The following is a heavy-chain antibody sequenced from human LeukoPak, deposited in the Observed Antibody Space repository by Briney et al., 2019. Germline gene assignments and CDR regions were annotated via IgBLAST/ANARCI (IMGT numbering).Heavy chain of an antibody. V-gene: IGHV4-38-2*02. J-gene: IGHJ3*01. CDR2: IFHSGST. CDR1: GYSMSRGYL. D-gene: IGHD6-19*01. CDR3: ARETEQQWQY. Sequence: SETLSLTCTVSGYSMSRGYLWGWIRLPPGKGLEWIASIFHSGSTYYNPSLKSRVTISVDTSKNQFSLTLSSVTAADTAVYYCARETEQQWQYWGQGTMVTVSS.